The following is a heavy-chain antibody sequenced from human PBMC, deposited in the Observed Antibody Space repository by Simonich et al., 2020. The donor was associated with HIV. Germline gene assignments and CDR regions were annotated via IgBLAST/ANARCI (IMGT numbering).Heavy chain of an antibody. D-gene: IGHD6-13*01. V-gene: IGHV3-73*01. CDR1: GFTFSGSA. CDR3: TRLAEGYSSSWADY. CDR2: IRSKANSYAT. Sequence: EVQLVESGGGLVQPGGSLRLSCAASGFTFSGSAMHWVRQASGKRLGWGGRIRSKANSYATAYAASVKGRLTISRDDSKNKAYLQMNSLKTEDTAVYYCTRLAEGYSSSWADYWGQGTLVTVSS. J-gene: IGHJ4*02.